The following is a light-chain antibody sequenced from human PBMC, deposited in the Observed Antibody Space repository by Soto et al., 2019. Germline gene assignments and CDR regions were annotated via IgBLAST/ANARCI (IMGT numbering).Light chain of an antibody. V-gene: IGLV2-8*01. CDR2: EVI. Sequence: QSALTQPPSASGSPGQSVTISCTGTSSDVGGYNYVSWYQQHPGKAPKLLIYEVIKRPSGVPDRFSGSKSGNTASLAVSGLQAEDEADYYCSSYASSHNWDVVFGGGTKLTVL. J-gene: IGLJ2*01. CDR1: SSDVGGYNY. CDR3: SSYASSHNWDVV.